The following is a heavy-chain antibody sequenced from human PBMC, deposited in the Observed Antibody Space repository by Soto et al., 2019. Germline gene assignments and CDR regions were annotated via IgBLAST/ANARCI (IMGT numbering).Heavy chain of an antibody. CDR3: ARRARTATTNWGAFDI. Sequence: EVQLLESGGGLVQPGGSLRLSCTASGFTFSNYVMNWVRQAPGKGLERVSTISYSADKTFYADSVKGRFTISRDNSRDTLFLQMNSLRADDAAVYYCARRARTATTNWGAFDIWGQGTMVTVSS. V-gene: IGHV3-23*01. CDR1: GFTFSNYV. J-gene: IGHJ3*02. CDR2: ISYSADKT. D-gene: IGHD1-7*01.